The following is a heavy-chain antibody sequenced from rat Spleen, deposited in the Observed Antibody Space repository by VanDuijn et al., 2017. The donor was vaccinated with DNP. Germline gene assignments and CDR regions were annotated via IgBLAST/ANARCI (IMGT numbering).Heavy chain of an antibody. CDR1: GFSLTSYS. CDR3: ALAGRGALDA. V-gene: IGHV2-6*01. D-gene: IGHD1-4*01. CDR2: MSSGGDT. Sequence: QVQLMESGPGLVQPSQTLSLTCTVSGFSLTSYSVSWVRQPPEKGLEWVAAMSSGGDTYYNSALKSRLSVSRDTSKSQVFLKMNSLQTEDTAMYFCALAGRGALDAWGQGTSVTVSS. J-gene: IGHJ4*01.